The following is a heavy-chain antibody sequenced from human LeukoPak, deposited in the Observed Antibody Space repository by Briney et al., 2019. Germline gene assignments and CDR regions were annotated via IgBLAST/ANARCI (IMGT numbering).Heavy chain of an antibody. D-gene: IGHD5-12*01. Sequence: SQTLSLTCAISGDSVSSNIAAWNWIRQSPSRGLEWLGRTYYRSKWYNDYAVSVKSRITINPDTSKNQFSLQLNFVTPEDTAVYYCARDRSSGYVFGNYYYYMDVWGKGTTVTVSS. CDR2: TYYRSKWYN. CDR3: ARDRSSGYVFGNYYYYMDV. V-gene: IGHV6-1*01. CDR1: GDSVSSNIAA. J-gene: IGHJ6*03.